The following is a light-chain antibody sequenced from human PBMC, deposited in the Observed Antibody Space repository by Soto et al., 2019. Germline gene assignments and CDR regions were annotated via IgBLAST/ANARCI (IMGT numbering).Light chain of an antibody. Sequence: EIVLTQSPGTLSLSPGERATLSCRASQSVSGSYLAWYQQRPGQAPRLLIYGASSRATGIPDRFSGSGSGTDFTLTITRLEPEDFAVYYCQKYGSSRWTFSRGTKVEIK. CDR2: GAS. J-gene: IGKJ1*01. CDR3: QKYGSSRWT. V-gene: IGKV3-20*01. CDR1: QSVSGSY.